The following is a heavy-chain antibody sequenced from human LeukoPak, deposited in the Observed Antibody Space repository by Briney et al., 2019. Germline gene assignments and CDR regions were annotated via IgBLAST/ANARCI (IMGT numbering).Heavy chain of an antibody. V-gene: IGHV3-23*01. D-gene: IGHD1-26*01. Sequence: GGALRVSCAASVFTFSSYAMRWVRHAPRKGREWVSSISGSGGSTYFTGSVKGRFTTYRDNSRNTLSMQMTSLRAEDTAVYYCAKGLHRGSYFKPGVDAFDIWGQGTMVTVSS. CDR3: AKGLHRGSYFKPGVDAFDI. CDR1: VFTFSSYA. CDR2: ISGSGGST. J-gene: IGHJ3*02.